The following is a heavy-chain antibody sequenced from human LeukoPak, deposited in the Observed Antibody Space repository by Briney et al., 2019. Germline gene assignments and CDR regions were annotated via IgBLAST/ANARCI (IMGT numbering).Heavy chain of an antibody. Sequence: QPGRSPRLSCAASGFTFSSYGMHWVRQAPGKGLEWVGRSRNRAKSYTTDYAASVKGRFTISRDDSKSTLYLQMNSLETEDTAVYYCSRDATGDHWGQGTLVSVSS. CDR1: GFTFSSYG. V-gene: IGHV3-72*01. J-gene: IGHJ4*02. CDR2: SRNRAKSYTT. CDR3: SRDATGDH.